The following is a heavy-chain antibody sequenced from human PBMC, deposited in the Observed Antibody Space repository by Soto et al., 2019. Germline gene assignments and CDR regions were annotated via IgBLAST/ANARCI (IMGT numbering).Heavy chain of an antibody. J-gene: IGHJ6*02. V-gene: IGHV4-4*07. CDR3: ARVKTVDYYGMGV. CDR1: GGSMSSYF. CDR2: IYSSGST. Sequence: SETLSLTCTVSGGSMSSYFWSWIRQPAGKGLEWIGRIYSSGSTDYNPSLKSRVTMSIDTSRNQFSLNLSSVTAADTAVYFCARVKTVDYYGMGVWGQGTTVTVSS.